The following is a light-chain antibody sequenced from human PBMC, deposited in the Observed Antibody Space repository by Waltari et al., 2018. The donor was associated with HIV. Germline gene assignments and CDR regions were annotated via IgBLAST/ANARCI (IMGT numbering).Light chain of an antibody. J-gene: IGLJ2*01. CDR3: QTWGTGPYVV. CDR1: SGHITNA. CDR2: VNSDGSH. V-gene: IGLV4-69*01. Sequence: QLVLTQSPSASASLGASVKLTCTLSSGHITNAIAWHQQQPEKGPRYLMTVNSDGSHNKGAGIPDRFSGSSSGADRHLTISSLQAEDEAEYYCQTWGTGPYVVFGGGTKLTVL.